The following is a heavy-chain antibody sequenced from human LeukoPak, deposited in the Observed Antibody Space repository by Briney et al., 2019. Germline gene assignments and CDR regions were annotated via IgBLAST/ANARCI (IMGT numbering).Heavy chain of an antibody. CDR3: ARDRGGYSSSWYFDY. D-gene: IGHD6-13*01. V-gene: IGHV3-30-3*01. CDR1: GFTFSSYA. J-gene: IGHJ4*02. CDR2: ISYDGSNK. Sequence: GGSLRLSCAASGFTFSSYAMHWVRQAPGKGLEWVAVISYDGSNKYYADSVKGRFTISRDNSKNTLYLQMNSLRAEDTAVYYCARDRGGYSSSWYFDYWGQGTLITVSS.